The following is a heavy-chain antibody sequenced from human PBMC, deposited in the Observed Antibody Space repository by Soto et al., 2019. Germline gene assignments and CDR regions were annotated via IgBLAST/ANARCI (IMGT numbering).Heavy chain of an antibody. CDR1: GFTFSRHG. CDR2: ILNDASGH. V-gene: IGHV3-33*01. D-gene: IGHD4-17*01. CDR3: ARDDDYPDNGFDY. J-gene: IGHJ4*02. Sequence: QVQLVESGGGVVQPGTSLRLSCAAFGFTFSRHGMHWVRQTPGKGLEWLAVILNDASGHWYADSVKGRFTISRDNFENTLYLQMGGLRVEDTAMYYCARDDDYPDNGFDYWGQGTLVTVSS.